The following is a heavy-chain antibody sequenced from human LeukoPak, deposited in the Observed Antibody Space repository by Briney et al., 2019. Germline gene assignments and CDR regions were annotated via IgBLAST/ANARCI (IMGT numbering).Heavy chain of an antibody. CDR3: ANTNNYDSSGYLGFDP. J-gene: IGHJ5*02. V-gene: IGHV1-2*02. D-gene: IGHD3-22*01. Sequence: ASVNVSCKASGYTFTGYYMHWVRQAPGQGLEWMGWINPNSGGTNYAQKFQGRVTMTRDTSISTAYMELSRLRSDDTAVYYCANTNNYDSSGYLGFDPWGQGTLVTVSS. CDR2: INPNSGGT. CDR1: GYTFTGYY.